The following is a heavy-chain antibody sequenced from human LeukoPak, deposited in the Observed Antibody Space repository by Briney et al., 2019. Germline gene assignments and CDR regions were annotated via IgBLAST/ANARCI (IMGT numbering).Heavy chain of an antibody. CDR1: GFTFSSYA. CDR2: TISSGVSA. J-gene: IGHJ4*02. V-gene: IGHV3-23*01. D-gene: IGHD3-22*01. CDR3: AKDGRAGDYDSSGYYL. Sequence: GGSLRLSCAASGFTFSSYAMSWVRQAPGKGLEWVSITISSGVSAYYADSVKGRFTISRDNSKNTLYLQMNSLRAEDTAVYYCAKDGRAGDYDSSGYYLWGQGTLVTVSS.